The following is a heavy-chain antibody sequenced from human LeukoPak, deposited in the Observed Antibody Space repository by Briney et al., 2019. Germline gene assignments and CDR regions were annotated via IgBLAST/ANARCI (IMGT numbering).Heavy chain of an antibody. V-gene: IGHV3-9*01. CDR3: AKDPYGDPRWYFDY. CDR2: ISWNSGSI. D-gene: IGHD4-17*01. CDR1: GFTFSSYA. Sequence: PGGSLRLSCAASGFTFSSYAMHWVWQAPGKGLEWVSGISWNSGSIGYADSVKGRFTISRDNAKNSLYLQMNSLRAEDTALYYCAKDPYGDPRWYFDYWGQGTLVTVSS. J-gene: IGHJ4*02.